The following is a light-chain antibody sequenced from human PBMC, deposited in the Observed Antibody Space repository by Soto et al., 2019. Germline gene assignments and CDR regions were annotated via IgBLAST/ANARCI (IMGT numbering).Light chain of an antibody. Sequence: DIQMTQSPSTLSASVGDRVTITCRASQTIYNWLAWYQQKPGKAPKLLIYKASTLESGVPLRFNGRGSGTEFTLTIRRLQPDELANYYCQQYKSYSAFGQGTKVEIK. CDR3: QQYKSYSA. CDR2: KAS. V-gene: IGKV1-5*03. J-gene: IGKJ1*01. CDR1: QTIYNW.